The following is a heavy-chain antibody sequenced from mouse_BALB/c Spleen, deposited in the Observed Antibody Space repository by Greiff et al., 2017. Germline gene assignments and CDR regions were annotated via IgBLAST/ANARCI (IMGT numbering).Heavy chain of an antibody. J-gene: IGHJ4*01. CDR2: IYPGDGDT. CDR1: GYAFSSSW. V-gene: IGHV1-82*01. Sequence: VNLVESGPELVKPGASVKISCKASGYAFSSSWMNWVKQRPGQGLEWIGRIYPGDGDTNYNGKFKGKATLTADKSSSTAYMQLSSLTSVDSAVYFCARWGSYAMDYWGQGTSVTVSS. CDR3: ARWGSYAMDY.